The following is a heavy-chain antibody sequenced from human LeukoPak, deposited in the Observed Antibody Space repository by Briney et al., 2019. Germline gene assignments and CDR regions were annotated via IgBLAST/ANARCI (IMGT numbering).Heavy chain of an antibody. V-gene: IGHV3-23*01. D-gene: IGHD3-22*01. CDR1: GFTFSSYA. Sequence: GGSLRLSCAASGFTFSSYAMSWVRQAPGKGLEWVSAISGSGGSTYYADSVKGRFTISRDNSKNTLYLQMNSLRAEDTAVYYCAKGGLYYYDSSGYADYWGQGTLVTVSS. CDR2: ISGSGGST. CDR3: AKGGLYYYDSSGYADY. J-gene: IGHJ4*02.